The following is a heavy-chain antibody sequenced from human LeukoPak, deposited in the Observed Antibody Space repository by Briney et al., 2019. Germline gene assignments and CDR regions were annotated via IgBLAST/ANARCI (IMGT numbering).Heavy chain of an antibody. CDR3: TRDGSGWSVY. CDR1: GFDFSTSW. V-gene: IGHV3-7*01. J-gene: IGHJ4*02. D-gene: IGHD6-19*01. CDR2: ISPDGNER. Sequence: PGGSLTLACEASGFDFSTSWMGWVRQAPGKGLEWVINISPDGNERYSVDSVKGRFTISRDNAENSLYLQMKGLEVEDTAMYYCTRDGSGWSVYWGQGALVTVSS.